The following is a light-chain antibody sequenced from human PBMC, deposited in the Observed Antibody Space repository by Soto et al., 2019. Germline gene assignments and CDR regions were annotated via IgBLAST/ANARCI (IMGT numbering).Light chain of an antibody. CDR1: QSISSR. CDR2: DAS. V-gene: IGKV1-5*01. CDR3: QKYNSYST. Sequence: DIQMTQSPSTLSASLGDRVTITCRASQSISSRLAWYQQKPGKAPRLLIYDASSLASGVPSRFSGSGSGTEFTITISSLQPDDFATYYCQKYNSYSTFGQGTKVDIK. J-gene: IGKJ1*01.